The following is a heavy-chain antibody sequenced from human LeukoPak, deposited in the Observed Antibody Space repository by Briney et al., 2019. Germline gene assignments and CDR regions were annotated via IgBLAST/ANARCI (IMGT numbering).Heavy chain of an antibody. CDR1: GFTFSHYA. CDR3: ARLYYYVSGTYSRYFDY. V-gene: IGHV3-23*01. J-gene: IGHJ4*02. D-gene: IGHD3-10*01. Sequence: GGSLRLSCAVSGFTFSHYAMSWVRQAPGTGLEWVGSLTDSGDATYYADSVKGRFTISRDNSKNTLYLQMNSLRAEDTAVYYCARLYYYVSGTYSRYFDYWGQGTLVTVSS. CDR2: LTDSGDAT.